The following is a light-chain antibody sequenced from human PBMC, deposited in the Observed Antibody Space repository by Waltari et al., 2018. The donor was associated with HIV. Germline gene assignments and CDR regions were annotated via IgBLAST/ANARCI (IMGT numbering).Light chain of an antibody. CDR1: QSVLYNSNNKNY. V-gene: IGKV4-1*01. CDR2: WAS. J-gene: IGKJ2*01. CDR3: QQYYSTPYT. Sequence: DIVMTQSPDSLTVSLGERATINCKSSQSVLYNSNNKNYLAWYQQKPGQPPKLLIYWASTRESGVPDGFSGSGSGTDFTLTISSLQAEDEAVYYCQQYYSTPYTFGQGTKLEIK.